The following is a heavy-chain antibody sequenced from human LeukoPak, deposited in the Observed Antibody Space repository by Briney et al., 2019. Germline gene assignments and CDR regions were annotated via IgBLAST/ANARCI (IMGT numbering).Heavy chain of an antibody. D-gene: IGHD3-22*01. Sequence: GPSVQVSCKASGYTFTEHSLYWVRQAPGQGLEWVGWVNTNSGGTSYAQRFQGRVTMTRDTSINTAYMELNRLTSEDTAVYYCSRDSVDSSGQGALQHWGQGTLVTVSS. J-gene: IGHJ1*01. CDR3: SRDSVDSSGQGALQH. CDR1: GYTFTEHS. V-gene: IGHV1-2*02. CDR2: VNTNSGGT.